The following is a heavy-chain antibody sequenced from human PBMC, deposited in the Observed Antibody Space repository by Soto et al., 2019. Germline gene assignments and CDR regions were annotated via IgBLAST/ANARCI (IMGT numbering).Heavy chain of an antibody. CDR3: ARGSPIERATIVTKYYYYYGMDV. V-gene: IGHV1-69*13. J-gene: IGHJ6*02. CDR2: IIPIFGTA. Sequence: SVKVSCKASGGTFSSYAISWVRQAPGQGLEWMGGIIPIFGTANYAQKFQGRVTITADGSTSTAYMELSSLRSEDTAVYYCARGSPIERATIVTKYYYYYGMDVWGQGTTVTASS. D-gene: IGHD5-12*01. CDR1: GGTFSSYA.